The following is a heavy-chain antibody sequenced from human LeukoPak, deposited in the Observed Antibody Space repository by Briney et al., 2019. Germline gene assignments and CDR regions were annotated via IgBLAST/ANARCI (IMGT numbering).Heavy chain of an antibody. J-gene: IGHJ6*03. D-gene: IGHD6-19*01. Sequence: PSETLSLTCTVSGGSISSSSYYWGWIRQPPGKGLEWIGSIYHSGSTYYNPSLKSRVTISVDTSKNQFSLKLSSVTAADTAVYYCARAGQWLLNYYYYMDVWGKGTTVTVSS. CDR1: GGSISSSSYY. CDR3: ARAGQWLLNYYYYMDV. V-gene: IGHV4-39*07. CDR2: IYHSGST.